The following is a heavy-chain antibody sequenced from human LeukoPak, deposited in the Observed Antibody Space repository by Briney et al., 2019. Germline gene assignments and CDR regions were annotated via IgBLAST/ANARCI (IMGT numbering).Heavy chain of an antibody. V-gene: IGHV3-30*02. CDR3: ARDDPHYDMVTGYYPIDY. J-gene: IGHJ4*02. CDR2: LRYDGSNQ. D-gene: IGHD3-9*01. CDR1: GFSFNKNG. Sequence: GGSLRLSCAASGFSFNKNGMHWVRQAPGKGLEWVAFLRYDGSNQEYADSVKGRFTISRDNSKNTLYLQMNSLRVEDTALYYCARDDPHYDMVTGYYPIDYWGQGTLVTVSS.